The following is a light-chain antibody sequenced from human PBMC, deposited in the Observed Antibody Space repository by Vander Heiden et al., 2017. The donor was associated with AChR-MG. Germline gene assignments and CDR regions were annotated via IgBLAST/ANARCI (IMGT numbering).Light chain of an antibody. Sequence: QSALTQPPSVSRSPGQSVTISCTGSSRDVATYNRVSWFQQPPGTAPKLMIYDVTNRPSGVPDRFTGSKSDNTASLTISGLQAEDEADYYCSSYTTSGTWVFGGGTKLTVL. CDR1: SRDVATYNR. V-gene: IGLV2-18*02. CDR2: DVT. J-gene: IGLJ3*02. CDR3: SSYTTSGTWV.